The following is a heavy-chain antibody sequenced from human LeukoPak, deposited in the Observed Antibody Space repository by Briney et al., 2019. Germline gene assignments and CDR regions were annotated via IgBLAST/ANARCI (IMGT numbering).Heavy chain of an antibody. CDR2: ISYDGSNK. CDR3: ASGPPSSSWSDTRFDY. V-gene: IGHV3-30*04. CDR1: GFTFSSYA. J-gene: IGHJ4*02. Sequence: GGSLRLSCAASGFTFSSYAMHWVRQAPGKGLEWVAVISYDGSNKYYAESVKGRFTISRDNSKNALYLQMNSLRAEDTAVYYCASGPPSSSWSDTRFDYWGQGTLVTVSS. D-gene: IGHD6-13*01.